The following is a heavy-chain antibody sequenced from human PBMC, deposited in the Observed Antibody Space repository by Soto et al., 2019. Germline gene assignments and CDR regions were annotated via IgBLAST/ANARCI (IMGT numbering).Heavy chain of an antibody. Sequence: NPSETLSLTCTVSGGSISSGGYYWSWIRQHPGKGLEWIGYIYYSGSTYYNPSLKSRVTISVDTSKNQFSLKLSSVTAADTAVYYCASVVVGHCSGGSCYYFDYWGQGTLVTVSS. V-gene: IGHV4-31*03. CDR3: ASVVVGHCSGGSCYYFDY. CDR1: GGSISSGGYY. J-gene: IGHJ4*02. CDR2: IYYSGST. D-gene: IGHD2-15*01.